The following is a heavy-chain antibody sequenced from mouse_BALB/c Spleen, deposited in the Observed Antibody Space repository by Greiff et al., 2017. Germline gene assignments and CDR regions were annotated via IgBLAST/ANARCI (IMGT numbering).Heavy chain of an antibody. V-gene: IGHV1S22*01. CDR1: GYTFTSYW. CDR2: IYPGSGST. D-gene: IGHD2-10*01. CDR3: TRAPTGSYAMDY. Sequence: LKQPGSELVRPGASVKLSCKASGYTFTSYWMHWVKQRHGQGLEWIGNIYPGSGSTNYDEKFKSKGTLTVDTSSSTAYMHLSSLTSEDSAVYYCTRAPTGSYAMDYWGQGTSVTVSS. J-gene: IGHJ4*01.